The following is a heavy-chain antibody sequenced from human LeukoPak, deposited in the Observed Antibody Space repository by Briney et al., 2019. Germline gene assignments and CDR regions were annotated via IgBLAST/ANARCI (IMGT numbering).Heavy chain of an antibody. D-gene: IGHD5-24*01. CDR1: GFTFTRFW. CDR3: TRGREEPFDY. V-gene: IGHV3-74*01. J-gene: IGHJ4*02. CDR2: INGEGTTT. Sequence: GGSTRLSCAGSGFTFTRFWMHWVRQAPGKGLVWVSRINGEGTTTTYADSVEGRFSISRDENTRHLQMNHLRGDDTAVYYCTRGREEPFDYWGQGTLVTVSS.